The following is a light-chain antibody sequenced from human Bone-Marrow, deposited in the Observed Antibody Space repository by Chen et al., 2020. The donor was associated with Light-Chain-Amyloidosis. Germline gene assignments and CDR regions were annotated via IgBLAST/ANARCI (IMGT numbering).Light chain of an antibody. CDR1: SGSIATNY. CDR3: QSYQGSSQVV. V-gene: IGLV6-57*01. J-gene: IGLJ3*02. Sequence: NFMLTQPHSVSESPGKTVIISCTRSSGSIATNYVQWYQQRPGSSPTTVIYEDDQRPSGVPDRFSGAIDRSTNSASLTISGLKTEDEADYYCQSYQGSSQVVFGGGTKLTVL. CDR2: EDD.